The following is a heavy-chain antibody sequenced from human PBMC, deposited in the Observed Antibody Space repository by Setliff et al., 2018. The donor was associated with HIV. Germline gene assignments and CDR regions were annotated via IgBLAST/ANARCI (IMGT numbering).Heavy chain of an antibody. CDR3: ARDLYTSGWPNWFDP. CDR1: GGTFSSYA. J-gene: IGHJ5*02. D-gene: IGHD6-19*01. V-gene: IGHV1-8*02. CDR2: MNPNSGNT. Sequence: ASVKVSCKASGGTFSSYAISWVRQAPGQGLEWMGWMNPNSGNTGYTQKFQGRVTMTRNTSISTAYMELSSLRSEDTAVYYCARDLYTSGWPNWFDPWGPGTLVTVSS.